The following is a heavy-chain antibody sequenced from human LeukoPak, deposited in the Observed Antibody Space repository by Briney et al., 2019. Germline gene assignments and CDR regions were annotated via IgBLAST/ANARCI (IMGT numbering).Heavy chain of an antibody. Sequence: SETLSLTCAVYGGSFSGYYWSWIRQPPGKGLEWIGEINHSGSTNYNPSLKSRVTISVDTSKNQFSLKLSSVTVADTAVYYCARGPNSGSDYWGQGTLVTVSS. CDR3: ARGPNSGSDY. D-gene: IGHD6-6*01. V-gene: IGHV4-34*01. J-gene: IGHJ4*02. CDR1: GGSFSGYY. CDR2: INHSGST.